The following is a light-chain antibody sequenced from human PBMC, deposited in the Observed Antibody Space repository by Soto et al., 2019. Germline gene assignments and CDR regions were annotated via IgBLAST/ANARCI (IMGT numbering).Light chain of an antibody. J-gene: IGKJ1*01. CDR2: GAS. CDR3: QQYDSAPRT. CDR1: QSVSSNK. V-gene: IGKV3-20*01. Sequence: EIVLTQSPGTLSLSPGERATLSCRASQSVSSNKIAWYQQKPGQAPRLLIFGASIRATGIPDRFSGSGSGTDFTLTISRLEPEDLAVYYCQQYDSAPRTFGQGTKV.